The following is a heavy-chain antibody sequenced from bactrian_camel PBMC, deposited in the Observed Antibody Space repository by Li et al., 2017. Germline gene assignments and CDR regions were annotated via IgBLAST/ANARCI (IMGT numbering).Heavy chain of an antibody. CDR2: IAPATGTT. D-gene: IGHD3*01. CDR3: AADLVSRHLFFDEADIKDLVSQLRSVEYRY. CDR1: GSTNSRLC. Sequence: HVQLVESGGGTVQPGGSLTLSCAASGSTNSRLCMGWFRQVPGKEREGVAAIAPATGTTFYSDSVKGRFTISQDNAHNTFYLHMNSLRPEDTAMYNCAADLVSRHLFFDEADIKDLVSQLRSVEYRYWGQGTQVTVS. V-gene: IGHV3S1*01. J-gene: IGHJ4*01.